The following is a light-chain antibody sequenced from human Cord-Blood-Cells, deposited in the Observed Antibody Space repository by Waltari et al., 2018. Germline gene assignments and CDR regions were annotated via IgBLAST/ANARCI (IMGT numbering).Light chain of an antibody. CDR1: QSVSSN. J-gene: IGKJ3*01. CDR2: GAS. V-gene: IGKV3-15*01. Sequence: LSCRASQSVSSNLAWYQQKPGQAPRLLIYGASTRATGIPARFSGSGSGTEFTLTISSLQSEDFAVYCCQQYNNWPRTFGPGTKVDIK. CDR3: QQYNNWPRT.